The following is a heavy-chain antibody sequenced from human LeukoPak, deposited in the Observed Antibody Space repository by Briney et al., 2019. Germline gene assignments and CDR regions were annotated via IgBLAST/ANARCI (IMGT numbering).Heavy chain of an antibody. CDR3: AQEPEDYLDAFP. CDR1: GYTFTSYY. D-gene: IGHD3-3*02. V-gene: IGHV1-46*01. Sequence: ASVKVSCKASGYTFTSYYMHWVRQAPGQGLEWMGIINPSGGSTSYAQKFQGRVTMTRDTSTSTVYMELSSLRSEDTAVYYCAQEPEDYLDAFPWGQGTLVTVSS. CDR2: INPSGGST. J-gene: IGHJ1*01.